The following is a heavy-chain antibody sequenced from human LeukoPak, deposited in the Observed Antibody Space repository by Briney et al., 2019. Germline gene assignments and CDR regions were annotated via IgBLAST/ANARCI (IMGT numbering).Heavy chain of an antibody. V-gene: IGHV3-43*01. CDR2: ISWDGGST. CDR3: AKDMSIAAVGGFYYYYGMDV. CDR1: GFTFDDYT. D-gene: IGHD6-13*01. J-gene: IGHJ6*02. Sequence: GGSLRLSCAASGFTFDDYTMHWVRQAPGKGLEWVSLISWDGGSTYYADSVKGRFTISRDNSKNSLYLQMNSLRTEDTALYYCAKDMSIAAVGGFYYYYGMDVWGQGTTVTVSS.